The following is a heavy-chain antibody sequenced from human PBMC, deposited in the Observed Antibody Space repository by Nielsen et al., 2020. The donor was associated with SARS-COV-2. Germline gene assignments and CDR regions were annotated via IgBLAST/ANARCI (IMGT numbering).Heavy chain of an antibody. CDR1: GFTFSSYS. CDR3: AKANWNDVAFDI. J-gene: IGHJ3*02. D-gene: IGHD1-1*01. V-gene: IGHV3-9*01. Sequence: SLKISCAASGFTFSSYSMNWVRQAPGKGLEWVSGISWNSGSIGYADSVKGRFTISRDNAKNSLYLQMNSLRAEDTALYYCAKANWNDVAFDIWGQVTMVTVSS. CDR2: ISWNSGSI.